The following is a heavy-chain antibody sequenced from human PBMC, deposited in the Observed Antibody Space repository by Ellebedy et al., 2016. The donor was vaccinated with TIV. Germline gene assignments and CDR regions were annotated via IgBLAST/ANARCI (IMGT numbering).Heavy chain of an antibody. CDR2: INHSGST. CDR3: ARTMQQPGEFGAFDI. CDR1: GGSFSGYY. J-gene: IGHJ3*02. V-gene: IGHV4-34*01. D-gene: IGHD3-16*01. Sequence: MPSETLSLTCAVSGGSFSGYYWRWIRQPPGKGLEWIGEINHSGSTNCNPSLKSRVTISVDTSKNQFSLKLSSVTAADTAVYYCARTMQQPGEFGAFDIWGQGTMVTVSS.